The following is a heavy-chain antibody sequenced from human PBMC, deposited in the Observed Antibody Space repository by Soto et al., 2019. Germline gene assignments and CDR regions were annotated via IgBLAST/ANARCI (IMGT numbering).Heavy chain of an antibody. CDR2: IITILGIA. CDR1: GGTFSSYT. V-gene: IGHV1-69*08. J-gene: IGHJ6*02. Sequence: QVQLVQSGAEVKKPGSSVKVSCKASGGTFSSYTISWVRQAPGQGLEWMGRIITILGIANYAQKFQGRVTITADKSTSTAYMELSSLRSEDTAVYYCARDYDILGGMDVWGQGTTVTVSS. CDR3: ARDYDILGGMDV. D-gene: IGHD3-9*01.